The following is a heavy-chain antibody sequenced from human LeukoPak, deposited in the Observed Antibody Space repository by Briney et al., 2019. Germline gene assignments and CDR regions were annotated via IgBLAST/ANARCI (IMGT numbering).Heavy chain of an antibody. CDR3: AKENIGRGPIAARPGFFDY. CDR2: IRYDGSNK. J-gene: IGHJ4*02. CDR1: GFTFSSYG. V-gene: IGHV3-30*02. D-gene: IGHD6-6*01. Sequence: GGSLRLSCAASGFTFSSYGMHWVRQAPGKWVEWVAFIRYDGSNKYYADSVKGRFTISRDNSKNTLYLQMNSLRAEDTALYYCAKENIGRGPIAARPGFFDYWGQGTLVTVSS.